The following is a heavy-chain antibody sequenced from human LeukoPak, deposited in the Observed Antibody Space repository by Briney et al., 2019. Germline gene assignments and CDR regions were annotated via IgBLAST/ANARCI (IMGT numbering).Heavy chain of an antibody. D-gene: IGHD3-3*01. CDR1: GGSFSGYY. CDR3: ARHGLFGVVSPNWFDP. J-gene: IGHJ5*02. CDR2: INHSGST. Sequence: PSETLSLTCAVYGGSFSGYYWSWIRQPPGKGLEWIGEINHSGSTNYNPSLKSRVTISVDTSKNQFSLKLSSVTAADTAVYYCARHGLFGVVSPNWFDPWGQGTLVTVSS. V-gene: IGHV4-34*01.